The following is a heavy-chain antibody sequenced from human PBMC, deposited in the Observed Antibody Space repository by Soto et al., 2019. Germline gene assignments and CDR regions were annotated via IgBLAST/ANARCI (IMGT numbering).Heavy chain of an antibody. CDR2: ISSSSSYI. V-gene: IGHV3-21*01. Sequence: PGGSLRLCCAASGFTFSSYSMNWVRQAPGKGLEWVSSISSSSSYIYYADSVKGRFTISRDNAKNSLYLQMNSLRAEDTAVYYCARDEAGNYYYYYGMDVWGQGTTVTVSS. CDR1: GFTFSSYS. CDR3: ARDEAGNYYYYYGMDV. J-gene: IGHJ6*02.